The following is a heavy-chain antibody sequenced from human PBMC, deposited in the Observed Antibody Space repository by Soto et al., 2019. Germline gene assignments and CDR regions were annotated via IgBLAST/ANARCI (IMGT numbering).Heavy chain of an antibody. CDR1: GGSFSGYY. D-gene: IGHD3-9*01. V-gene: IGHV4-34*01. CDR3: ARAGYFDWLKFYGMDV. CDR2: INHSGST. Sequence: SETLSLTCAVYGGSFSGYYWSWIRQPPGKGLEWIGEINHSGSTNYNPSLKSRVTISVDTSKNQFSLKLSSVTAADTAVYYCARAGYFDWLKFYGMDVWGQGPTVTVSS. J-gene: IGHJ6*02.